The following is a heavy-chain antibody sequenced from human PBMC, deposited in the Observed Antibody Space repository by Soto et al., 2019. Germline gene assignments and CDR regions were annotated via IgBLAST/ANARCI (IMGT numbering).Heavy chain of an antibody. J-gene: IGHJ4*02. CDR3: ARDRGWSLFGY. CDR2: TNSDGSDT. D-gene: IGHD6-19*01. CDR1: GFTLSSYW. Sequence: EVPLVESGGGLVQPGGSLRLSCAASGFTLSSYWMYWVRQAPGKGLVWVSRTNSDGSDTSYADSVKGRFTISRDNAKNTMYLLMNCLRDEDTAVYYCARDRGWSLFGYWGQGSLVTVS. V-gene: IGHV3-74*01.